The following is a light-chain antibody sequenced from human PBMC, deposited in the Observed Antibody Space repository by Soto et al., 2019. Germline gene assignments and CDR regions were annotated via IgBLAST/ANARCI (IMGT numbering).Light chain of an antibody. CDR2: KAS. J-gene: IGKJ2*01. Sequence: DIQMTQSPSTLSASVGDRVTITCRASQSISSWLAWYQQKPWKAPKLLIYKASTLETGVPSRFSGSGSGTEFTLTISSLQPEDFATYYCQHLHTYPYTFGQGTKLEIK. CDR1: QSISSW. CDR3: QHLHTYPYT. V-gene: IGKV1-5*03.